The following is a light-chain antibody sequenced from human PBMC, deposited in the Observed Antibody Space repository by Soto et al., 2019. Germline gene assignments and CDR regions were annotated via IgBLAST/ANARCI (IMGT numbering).Light chain of an antibody. V-gene: IGKV3-20*01. J-gene: IGKJ4*01. CDR3: QQYDRSPLT. CDR2: GAS. Sequence: EIVLAQSPGTLSLSPGERATLSCRAIQSVGSTYLAWYQQKPGQAPRLLIYGASRRATGIPDRFSGSGSGTDFTLTISRLEPEDFALYYCQQYDRSPLTFGGGTKVDIK. CDR1: QSVGSTY.